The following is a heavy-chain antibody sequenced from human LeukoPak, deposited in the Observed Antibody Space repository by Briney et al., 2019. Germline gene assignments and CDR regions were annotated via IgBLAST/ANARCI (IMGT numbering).Heavy chain of an antibody. CDR3: AKGEGSYHGLDY. CDR2: ISGSGDSS. CDR1: GFTFSSYA. V-gene: IGHV3-23*01. D-gene: IGHD1-26*01. Sequence: GGSLRLSCAASGFTFSSYAMSWVRQAPGKGLEWVSSISGSGDSSYYADSVKGRFTISRDNSKNTLYLQVNSLRAEDTAVYYCAKGEGSYHGLDYWGQGNLVTVSS. J-gene: IGHJ4*02.